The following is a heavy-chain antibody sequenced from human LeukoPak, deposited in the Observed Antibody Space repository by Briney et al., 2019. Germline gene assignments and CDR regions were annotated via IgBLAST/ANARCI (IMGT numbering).Heavy chain of an antibody. V-gene: IGHV3-21*01. D-gene: IGHD2-2*01. CDR1: GFTFSSYS. J-gene: IGHJ4*02. Sequence: GGSLRLSCAASGFTFSSYSMNWVRQAPGEGLEWVSSISRSSYIYYADSVKGRFSISRDNAKNSLYLQMNSLRAEDTAVYYCARGGCSSTSCLFDCWCQGTLVTVSS. CDR3: ARGGCSSTSCLFDC. CDR2: ISRSSYI.